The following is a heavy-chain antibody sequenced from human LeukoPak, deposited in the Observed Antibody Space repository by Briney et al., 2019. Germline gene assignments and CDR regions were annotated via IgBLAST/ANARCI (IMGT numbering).Heavy chain of an antibody. J-gene: IGHJ4*02. D-gene: IGHD3-10*01. CDR2: MYHSGST. V-gene: IGHV4-38-2*02. CDR3: VRVYSMVRQYFDY. CDR1: GYSVRSGYY. Sequence: PSETLSLTCTVSGYSVRSGYYWGWIRQSPGKDLEWIGTMYHSGSTYYNPSLKSRPIISVDTSKNQFSLKLSSVTAADTAVYYCVRVYSMVRQYFDYWGQGTLVTVSS.